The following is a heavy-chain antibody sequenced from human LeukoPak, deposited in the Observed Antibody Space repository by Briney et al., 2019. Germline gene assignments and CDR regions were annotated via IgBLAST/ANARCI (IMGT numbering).Heavy chain of an antibody. Sequence: PSETLSLTCTVSGGSISSSSYYWGWIRQPPGKGLEWIGSIYYSGSTYYNPSLKSRVTISVDTSKNQFSLELSSVTAADTAVYYCARLRVAVIDYWGQGTLVTVSS. D-gene: IGHD6-19*01. CDR1: GGSISSSSYY. CDR3: ARLRVAVIDY. CDR2: IYYSGST. J-gene: IGHJ4*02. V-gene: IGHV4-39*01.